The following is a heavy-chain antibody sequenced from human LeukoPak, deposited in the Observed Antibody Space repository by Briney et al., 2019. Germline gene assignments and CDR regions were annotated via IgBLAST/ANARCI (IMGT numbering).Heavy chain of an antibody. J-gene: IGHJ4*02. CDR3: ARWGHSSGWYPFDY. V-gene: IGHV3-74*01. CDR1: GFTFSIYW. CDR2: INGDGSTT. D-gene: IGHD6-19*01. Sequence: GGSLRLSCAASGFTFSIYWMLWVRQAPGKGLVWVSRINGDGSTTTYADSVKGRFTISRDNAKNTLYLQMNSLRAEDTAVYYCARWGHSSGWYPFDYWGQGSLVTVSS.